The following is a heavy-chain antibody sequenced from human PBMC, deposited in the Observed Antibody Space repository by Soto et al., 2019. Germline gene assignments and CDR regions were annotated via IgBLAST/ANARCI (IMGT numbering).Heavy chain of an antibody. CDR3: AKDLRPAAYGMDF. J-gene: IGHJ6*02. CDR1: GFTFSSYG. Sequence: PGGSLRLSCAASGFTFSSYGMHWVRQAPGKGLEWVAVISYDGSNKYYADSVKGRFTISRDNSKNTLYLQMDSLRAEDTAVYYWAKDLRPAAYGMDFWGQGTTVTVSS. D-gene: IGHD6-13*01. V-gene: IGHV3-30*18. CDR2: ISYDGSNK.